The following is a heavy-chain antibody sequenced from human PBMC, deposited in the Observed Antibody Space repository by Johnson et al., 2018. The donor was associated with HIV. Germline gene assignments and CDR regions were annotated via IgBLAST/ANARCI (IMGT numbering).Heavy chain of an antibody. Sequence: QVQLVESGGGVVQPGRSLRLSCAASGFTFSSYVMHWVRQAPGKGLEWVAVISYDGSNKYYADSVKGRFTISRDNSKNTLYLQMNSLRAEDTAVYYCARSQTMIVDGADAFDIWGQGTMVTVSS. V-gene: IGHV3-30-3*01. D-gene: IGHD3-22*01. CDR1: GFTFSSYV. CDR2: ISYDGSNK. J-gene: IGHJ3*02. CDR3: ARSQTMIVDGADAFDI.